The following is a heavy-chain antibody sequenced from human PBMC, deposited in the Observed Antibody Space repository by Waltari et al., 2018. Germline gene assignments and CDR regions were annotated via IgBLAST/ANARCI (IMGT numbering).Heavy chain of an antibody. Sequence: QVQLQQWGAGLLKPSETLSLTCAVYGGSFSGYYWSWIRQPPGKGLEWIGEINHSGSTNYNPSLKSRVTISVDTSKNQFSLKLSSVTAADTAVYYCVRLDEGRGFGESYFDYWGQGTLVTVSS. CDR2: INHSGST. CDR1: GGSFSGYY. D-gene: IGHD3-10*01. V-gene: IGHV4-34*01. J-gene: IGHJ4*02. CDR3: VRLDEGRGFGESYFDY.